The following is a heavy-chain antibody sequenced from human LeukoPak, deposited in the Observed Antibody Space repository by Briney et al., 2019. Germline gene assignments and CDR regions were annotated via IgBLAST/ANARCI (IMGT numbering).Heavy chain of an antibody. J-gene: IGHJ6*03. CDR2: ISAYNGNT. Sequence: ASVKVSCKASGYTFTSYGISWVRQAPGQGLEWMGWISAYNGNTNYAQKLQGRVTMTTDTSTSTAYMELRSLRAEDTAVYYCARDAKVRGAVAGLYYYYYYMDVWGKGTTVTVSS. CDR1: GYTFTSYG. V-gene: IGHV1-18*01. D-gene: IGHD6-19*01. CDR3: ARDAKVRGAVAGLYYYYYYMDV.